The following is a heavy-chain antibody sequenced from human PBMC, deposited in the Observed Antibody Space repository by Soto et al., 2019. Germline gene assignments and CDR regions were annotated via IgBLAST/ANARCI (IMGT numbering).Heavy chain of an antibody. CDR2: INQDGSEK. Sequence: GGSLRLSCAASGFTFSSYWMTWVRQAPGKGLEWVANINQDGSEKYYMDSMKGRFTISRDNAKNSLLLQLNSLRAEDTAVYYCSSTSGGGYDYYYYYGMDVWGQGTTVTVSS. D-gene: IGHD2-8*02. CDR3: SSTSGGGYDYYYYYGMDV. CDR1: GFTFSSYW. V-gene: IGHV3-7*01. J-gene: IGHJ6*02.